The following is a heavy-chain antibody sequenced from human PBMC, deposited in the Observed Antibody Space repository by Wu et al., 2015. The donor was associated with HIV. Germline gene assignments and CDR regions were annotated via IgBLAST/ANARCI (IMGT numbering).Heavy chain of an antibody. J-gene: IGHJ6*02. Sequence: QVQLVQSGAEVKKPGASVKVSCKVSGYTLTELSMHWVRQAPGKGLEWMGGFDPEDGETIYAQKFQGRVTMTEDTSTDTAYMELSSLRSEDTAVYYCATDLRLNYYGSGSLLGPYYYYGMDVWGQGTTVTVSS. CDR1: GYTLTELS. D-gene: IGHD3-10*01. V-gene: IGHV1-24*01. CDR3: ATDLRLNYYGSGSLLGPYYYYGMDV. CDR2: FDPEDGET.